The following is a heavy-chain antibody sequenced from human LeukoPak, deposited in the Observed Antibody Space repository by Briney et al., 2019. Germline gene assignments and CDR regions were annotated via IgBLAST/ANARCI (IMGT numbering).Heavy chain of an antibody. J-gene: IGHJ4*02. CDR3: ARVLGGGSLDY. D-gene: IGHD1-26*01. CDR2: ISISGSKT. Sequence: GGSLRLSCAASEFDFSSHAMTWVRQAPGKGLEWVSAISISGSKTYYADSVKGRFTISRDNAKNSLYLQMNSLRAEDTAVYYCARVLGGGSLDYWGQGTLVTVSS. V-gene: IGHV3-21*01. CDR1: EFDFSSHA.